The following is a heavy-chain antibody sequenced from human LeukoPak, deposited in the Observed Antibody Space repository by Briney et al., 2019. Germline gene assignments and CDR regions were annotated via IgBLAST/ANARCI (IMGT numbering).Heavy chain of an antibody. V-gene: IGHV1-2*02. J-gene: IGHJ6*02. D-gene: IGHD2-2*01. CDR3: TRDHCSYINCYEDYYYGMDV. CDR2: INPNTGAT. Sequence: ASVKVSCRASGYTFTGYYMHWVRQAPGQGLEWMGWINPNTGATDIAQKFQGRVTMTRDTSISAAYMELSRLRSDDTAVYYCTRDHCSYINCYEDYYYGMDVWGQGTTVTVSS. CDR1: GYTFTGYY.